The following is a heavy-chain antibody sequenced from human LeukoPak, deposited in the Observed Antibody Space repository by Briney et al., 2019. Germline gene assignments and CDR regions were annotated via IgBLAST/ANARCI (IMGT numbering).Heavy chain of an antibody. CDR2: IYHSGST. CDR3: ARGNTMVRGAPFDY. CDR1: GGSISSGGYS. D-gene: IGHD3-10*01. V-gene: IGHV4-30-2*01. J-gene: IGHJ4*02. Sequence: SETLSLTCAVSGGSISSGGYSWSWIRQPPGKGLEWIGYIYHSGSTYYNPSLKSQVTISVDRSKNQFSLKLSSVTAADTAVYYCARGNTMVRGAPFDYWGQGTLVTVSS.